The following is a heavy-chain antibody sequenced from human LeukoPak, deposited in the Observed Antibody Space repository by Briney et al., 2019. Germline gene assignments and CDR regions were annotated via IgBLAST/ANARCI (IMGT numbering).Heavy chain of an antibody. D-gene: IGHD3-10*01. CDR1: GFTFSDFY. CDR2: INHSGST. V-gene: IGHV4-34*08. CDR3: AGKRITMVRGQPLQDY. J-gene: IGHJ4*02. Sequence: PGGSLRLSCAASGFTFSDFYVGWIRQAPGKGLEWIGEINHSGSTNYNPSLKSRVTISVDTSKNQFSLKLSSVTAADTAVYYCAGKRITMVRGQPLQDYWGQGTLVTVSS.